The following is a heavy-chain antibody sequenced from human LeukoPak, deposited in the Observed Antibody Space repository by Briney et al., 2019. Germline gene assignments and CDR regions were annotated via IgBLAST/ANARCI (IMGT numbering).Heavy chain of an antibody. J-gene: IGHJ4*02. CDR2: ISAYNGNT. CDR3: ARDGYYYDSSGHSGHGY. D-gene: IGHD3-22*01. Sequence: ASVKVSCKASGYTFTSYGISWVRQAPGQGLEWMGWISAYNGNTNYAQKLQGRVTMTTDTSTSTAYMELRSLRSDDTAVYYCARDGYYYDSSGHSGHGYWGQGTLVTVSS. CDR1: GYTFTSYG. V-gene: IGHV1-18*01.